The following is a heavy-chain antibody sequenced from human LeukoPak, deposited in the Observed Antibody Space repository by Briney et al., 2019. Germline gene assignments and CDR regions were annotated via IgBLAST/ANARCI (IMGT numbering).Heavy chain of an antibody. CDR1: GFTVSSNH. V-gene: IGHV3-53*01. Sequence: GGSLRLSCAASGFTVSSNHMSWVRQAPGKGLEWVSAIYSGGSTYYADSVQGRFTIARDNSKNTLYLQMNSLRAGDTAVYYCARVYSSGWYYLDYWGQGTLVTVSS. CDR3: ARVYSSGWYYLDY. D-gene: IGHD6-19*01. CDR2: IYSGGST. J-gene: IGHJ4*02.